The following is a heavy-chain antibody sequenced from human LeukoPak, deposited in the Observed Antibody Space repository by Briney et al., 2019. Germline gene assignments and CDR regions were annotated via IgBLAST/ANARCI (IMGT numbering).Heavy chain of an antibody. V-gene: IGHV4-30-2*01. CDR3: ARDDYYFDY. CDR2: IYHSGST. J-gene: IGHJ4*02. CDR1: GGSISSGGYS. Sequence: SETLSLTCAVSGGSISSGGYSWSWIRQPPGKGLEWIGYIYHSGSTYYNPSLKSRVTISVDRSKNQFSLKLSSVTAAGTAVYYCARDDYYFDYWGQGTLVTVSP.